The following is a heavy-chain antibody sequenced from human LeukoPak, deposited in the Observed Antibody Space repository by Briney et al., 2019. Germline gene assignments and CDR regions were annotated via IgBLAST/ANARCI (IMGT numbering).Heavy chain of an antibody. CDR1: GFTFSSYG. CDR3: ARGYAGYYPYYFDY. CDR2: IWYDGSNK. D-gene: IGHD3-22*01. Sequence: PGGSLRLSCAASGFTFSSYGMHWVRQAPGKGLEWVAVIWYDGSNKYYADSVKGRFTISRDNSKNQLYLQMNSLRAEDTAVYYCARGYAGYYPYYFDYWGQGTLVTVSS. J-gene: IGHJ4*02. V-gene: IGHV3-33*01.